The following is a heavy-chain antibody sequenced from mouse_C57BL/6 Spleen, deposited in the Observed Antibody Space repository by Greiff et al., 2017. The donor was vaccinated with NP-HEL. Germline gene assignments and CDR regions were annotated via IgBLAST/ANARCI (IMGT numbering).Heavy chain of an antibody. CDR3: ARGDYGGAWFAY. D-gene: IGHD2-4*01. CDR2: INPSNGGT. CDR1: GYTFTSYW. Sequence: VQLQESGTELVKPGASVKLSCKASGYTFTSYWMHWVKQRPGQGLEWIGNINPSNGGTNYNEKFKSKATLTVDKSSSTAYMQLSSLTSEDSAVYYCARGDYGGAWFAYWGQGTLVTVSA. J-gene: IGHJ3*01. V-gene: IGHV1-53*01.